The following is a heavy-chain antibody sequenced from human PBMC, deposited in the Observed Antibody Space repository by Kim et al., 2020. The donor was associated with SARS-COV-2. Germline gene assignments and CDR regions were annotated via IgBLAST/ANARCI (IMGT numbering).Heavy chain of an antibody. D-gene: IGHD6-19*01. CDR3: ARHRSDQSDNWFDP. Sequence: ASVKVSCKASGYTFTSYDLNWVRQATGQGLEWLGWMNPNSGNTGYAEKFRGRVTMTREISTNTAYMELSSLTSEDTAIYYCARHRSDQSDNWFDPWGQGTLVTVSS. V-gene: IGHV1-8*01. J-gene: IGHJ5*02. CDR2: MNPNSGNT. CDR1: GYTFTSYD.